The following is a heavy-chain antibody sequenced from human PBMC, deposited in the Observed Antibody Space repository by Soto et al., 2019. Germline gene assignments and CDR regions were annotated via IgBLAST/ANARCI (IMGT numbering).Heavy chain of an antibody. CDR3: ARDAVAGNLELDS. V-gene: IGHV3-33*01. Sequence: QVQLVESGGGVVQPGRSLRLSCAASGFTFSSYGMHWVRQAPGKGLEWVAVIWYDGSNKYYADSVKGRFTISRDNSKNTLYLQMNSLRAEDTAVYYCARDAVAGNLELDSWGQGTLVTVSS. J-gene: IGHJ5*01. CDR1: GFTFSSYG. CDR2: IWYDGSNK. D-gene: IGHD6-19*01.